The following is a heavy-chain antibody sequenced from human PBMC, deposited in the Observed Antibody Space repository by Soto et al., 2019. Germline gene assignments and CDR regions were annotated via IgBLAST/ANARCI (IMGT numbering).Heavy chain of an antibody. D-gene: IGHD2-21*02. Sequence: QVQLVESGGGMVQPGTSLRVSCLASGFTFSIYGMHWFRQAPGKGLEWVSTIWYDGSHIYYADSVKGRFTMSRDNSKNTLYLQMNSLRDEDIAIYYCARGSRLGDSAPTNFEYWGQGTLVIVSS. V-gene: IGHV3-33*01. CDR2: IWYDGSHI. CDR1: GFTFSIYG. CDR3: ARGSRLGDSAPTNFEY. J-gene: IGHJ4*02.